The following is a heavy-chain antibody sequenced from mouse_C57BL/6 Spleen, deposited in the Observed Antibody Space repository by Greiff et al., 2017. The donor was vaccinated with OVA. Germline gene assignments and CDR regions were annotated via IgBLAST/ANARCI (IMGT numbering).Heavy chain of an antibody. CDR1: GFSLTSYG. Sequence: VQLQQSGPGLVQPSQCLSITCTVSGFSLTSYGVHWVRQSPGKGLEWLGVIWSGGSTDYYAAFMSRLSITKDNSKSHVFFKMNSLQADDTAIYYCAKNGDYYAMDYWGQGTSVTVSS. J-gene: IGHJ4*01. V-gene: IGHV2-5*01. CDR2: IWSGGST. CDR3: AKNGDYYAMDY.